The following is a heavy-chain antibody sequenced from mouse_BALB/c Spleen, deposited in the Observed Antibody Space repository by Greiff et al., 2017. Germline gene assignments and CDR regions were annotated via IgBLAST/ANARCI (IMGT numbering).Heavy chain of an antibody. V-gene: IGHV1-5*01. Sequence: EVKLQQSGTVLARPGASVKMSCKASGYTFTSYWMHWVKQRPGQGLEWIGAIYPGNSDTSYNQKFKGKAKLTAVTSTSTAYMELSSLTNEDSAVYYCTRERATGAWFAYWGQGTLVTVSA. CDR1: GYTFTSYW. D-gene: IGHD3-3*01. J-gene: IGHJ3*01. CDR2: IYPGNSDT. CDR3: TRERATGAWFAY.